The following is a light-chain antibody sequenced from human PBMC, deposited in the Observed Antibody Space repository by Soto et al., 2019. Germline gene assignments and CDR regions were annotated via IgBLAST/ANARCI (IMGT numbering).Light chain of an antibody. CDR3: SSKTSSSSPFV. J-gene: IGLJ1*01. Sequence: QSVLTQPPSASGSPGQSVTISCTGSTSDVGAYNYVSWYKHHPGQAPQLMIYEVSNRPSGVSNRFSGSKSGNTASLTISGLQADDEGDYYCSSKTSSSSPFVFGTGTKVTVL. CDR2: EVS. CDR1: TSDVGAYNY. V-gene: IGLV2-14*01.